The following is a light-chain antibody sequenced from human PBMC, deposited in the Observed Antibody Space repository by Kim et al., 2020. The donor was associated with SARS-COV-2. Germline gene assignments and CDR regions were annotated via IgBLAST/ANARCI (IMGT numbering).Light chain of an antibody. CDR2: GAS. V-gene: IGKV3-20*01. Sequence: SPGERATLARRASQSVSSSYLAWYQQKPGQAPRLLIYGASSRATGIPDRFSGSGSGTDFTLTISRLEPEDFAVYYCQHYGSSPPYTFGQGTKLEI. CDR3: QHYGSSPPYT. CDR1: QSVSSSY. J-gene: IGKJ2*01.